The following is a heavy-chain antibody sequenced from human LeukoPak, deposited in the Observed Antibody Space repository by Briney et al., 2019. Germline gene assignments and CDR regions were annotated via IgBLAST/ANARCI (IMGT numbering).Heavy chain of an antibody. CDR2: IYHSGST. J-gene: IGHJ5*02. CDR1: GGSISSGGYY. CDR3: ARDSDEGVWFDP. Sequence: PSETLSLTCTVSGGSISSGGYYWSWIRQPPGKGLEWIGYIYHSGSTYYNPSLKSRVTISVDRSKNQFSLKLSSVTAADTAVYYCARDSDEGVWFDPWGQGTLVTVSS. D-gene: IGHD3-16*01. V-gene: IGHV4-30-2*01.